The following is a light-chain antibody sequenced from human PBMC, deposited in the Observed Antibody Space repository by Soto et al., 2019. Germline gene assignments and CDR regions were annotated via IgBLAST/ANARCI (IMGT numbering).Light chain of an antibody. Sequence: VVMTQSPLSLPVTLGQPASISCRSSQSLVSSDGNTYLNWFQQRPGQSPRRLIYNVSNRDSGVPDRFSGSGSGTDFTLKISRVEAEDVGVYYYMQGTHWPPTFCGGTKVEIK. J-gene: IGKJ4*01. CDR1: QSLVSSDGNTY. V-gene: IGKV2-30*01. CDR2: NVS. CDR3: MQGTHWPPT.